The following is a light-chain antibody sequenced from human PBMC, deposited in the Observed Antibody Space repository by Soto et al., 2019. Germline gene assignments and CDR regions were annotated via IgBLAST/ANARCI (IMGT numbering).Light chain of an antibody. CDR1: LSDVGSFGP. J-gene: IGLJ1*01. Sequence: QSVLTQPASVSGSPGQSITISCSGLSDVGSFGPVSWYQHHPGQVPKLIIYEGIRRPSGVSSRFSGSKTGNTASLTITGLQAEDEADYYCCSYVGARSYVFGTGTKLTVL. CDR3: CSYVGARSYV. V-gene: IGLV2-23*01. CDR2: EGI.